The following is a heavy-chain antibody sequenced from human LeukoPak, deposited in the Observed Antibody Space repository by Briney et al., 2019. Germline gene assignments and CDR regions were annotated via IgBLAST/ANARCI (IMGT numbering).Heavy chain of an antibody. V-gene: IGHV1-18*01. CDR2: ISAYNGNT. Sequence: ASVKVSCKASGYTFTSYGISWVRQAPGQGLEWMGWISAYNGNTNYAQKFQGRVTMTTDTSTSTAYMELRSLRSDDTAVYYCARVVTYSSSSGFFDYWGQGTLVTVSS. J-gene: IGHJ4*02. CDR3: ARVVTYSSSSGFFDY. D-gene: IGHD6-6*01. CDR1: GYTFTSYG.